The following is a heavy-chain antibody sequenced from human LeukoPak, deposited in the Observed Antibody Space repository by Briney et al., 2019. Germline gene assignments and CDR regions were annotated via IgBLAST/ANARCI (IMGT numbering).Heavy chain of an antibody. V-gene: IGHV3-9*01. J-gene: IGHJ1*01. CDR2: ISWNSGSI. CDR1: GFTFDDYA. CDR3: AKDRSGPAEH. Sequence: GGSLRLSCAASGFTFDDYAMHWVRQAPGKGLEWVSGISWNSGSIGYSDSVKGRFTISRDNAKNSLYLQMNNLRVEDTAVYYCAKDRSGPAEHWGQGTLVTVSS.